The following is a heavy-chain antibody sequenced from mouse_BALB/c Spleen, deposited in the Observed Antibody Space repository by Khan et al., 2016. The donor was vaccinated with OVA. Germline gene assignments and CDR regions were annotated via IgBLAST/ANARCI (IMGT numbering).Heavy chain of an antibody. CDR2: IWGDGST. Sequence: QVQLKESGPGLVAPSQSLSITCTVSGFSLTSYGVSWVRQPPGKGLEWLGVIWGDGSTNYHSALISRLSTTKDNSKSQASLKLSSLQTDDTGTYYCATYYGKYPYCMDYGGQGTSVTVSS. V-gene: IGHV2-3*01. D-gene: IGHD2-10*01. CDR1: GFSLTSYG. CDR3: ATYYGKYPYCMDY. J-gene: IGHJ4*01.